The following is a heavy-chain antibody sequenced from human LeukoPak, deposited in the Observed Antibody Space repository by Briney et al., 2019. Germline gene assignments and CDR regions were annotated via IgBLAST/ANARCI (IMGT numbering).Heavy chain of an antibody. CDR3: ARGFRWNDY. V-gene: IGHV4-59*01. CDR1: GGSFSGYY. CDR2: IYYSGNI. D-gene: IGHD1-1*01. J-gene: IGHJ4*02. Sequence: SETLSLTCAVYGGSFSGYYWGWIRQPPGNGLEWIGYIYYSGNINYNSPLKSRVTISVDTSKNQFSLKLSSVTAADTAVYYCARGFRWNDYWGQGTLVTVSS.